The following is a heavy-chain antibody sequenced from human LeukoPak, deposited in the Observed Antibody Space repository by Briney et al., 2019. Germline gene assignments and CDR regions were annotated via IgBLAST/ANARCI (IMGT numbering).Heavy chain of an antibody. V-gene: IGHV1-8*03. Sequence: ASVKVSCKASGYTFTSYDINWVRQATGQGLEWMGWMNPNSGNTGYAQKFQGRVTITRDTSISTAYMELSSLRSEDTAVYYCARGQDTSYYDFWSGYYYYYYMDVWGKGTTVTVSS. CDR1: GYTFTSYD. D-gene: IGHD3-3*01. J-gene: IGHJ6*03. CDR2: MNPNSGNT. CDR3: ARGQDTSYYDFWSGYYYYYYMDV.